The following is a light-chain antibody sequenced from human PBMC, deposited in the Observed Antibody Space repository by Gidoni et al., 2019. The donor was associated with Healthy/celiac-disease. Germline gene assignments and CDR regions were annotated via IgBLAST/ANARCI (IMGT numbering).Light chain of an antibody. CDR3: QQRSNWPSIFT. V-gene: IGKV3-11*01. CDR1: QSVSSY. Sequence: EIVLTQSPATLSLSPGERATLSCRASQSVSSYLAWYQQKPGQAPRLLIYDASNRATGIPARFSGSGSGTDFTLTISSLEPEDVAVYYCQQRSNWPSIFTFXPXTKVDIK. J-gene: IGKJ3*01. CDR2: DAS.